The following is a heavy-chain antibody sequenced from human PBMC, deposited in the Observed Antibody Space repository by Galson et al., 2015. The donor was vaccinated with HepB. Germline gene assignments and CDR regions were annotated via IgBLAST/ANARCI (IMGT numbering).Heavy chain of an antibody. Sequence: SLRLSCAASGFTFSNYWMIWVRQAPGKGPEWVANIRQSGSEKFYVDSVKGRFTISRDNAKNSLYLEMNSLRAEDTAVYYCVRGGIYGTFDSWGQGTLVTVSS. CDR2: IRQSGSEK. CDR1: GFTFSNYW. V-gene: IGHV3-7*03. J-gene: IGHJ4*02. CDR3: VRGGIYGTFDS. D-gene: IGHD4-17*01.